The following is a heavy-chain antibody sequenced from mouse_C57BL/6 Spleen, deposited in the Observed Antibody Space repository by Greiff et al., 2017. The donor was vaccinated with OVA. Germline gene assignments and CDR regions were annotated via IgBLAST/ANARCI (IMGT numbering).Heavy chain of an antibody. CDR1: GYTFTSYW. CDR2: IDPSDSET. J-gene: IGHJ2*01. CDR3: ARGVPHFDY. Sequence: QVHVKQPGAELVRPGSSVKLSCKASGYTFTSYWMHWVKQRPIQGLEWIGNIDPSDSETHYNQKFKDKATLTVDKSSSTAYMQLSSLTSEDSAVYYCARGVPHFDYWGQGTTLTVSS. V-gene: IGHV1-52*01.